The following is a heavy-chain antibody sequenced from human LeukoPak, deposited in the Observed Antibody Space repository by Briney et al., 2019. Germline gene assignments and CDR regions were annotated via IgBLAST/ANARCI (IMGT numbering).Heavy chain of an antibody. CDR1: AFTFSDYS. CDR3: AREDDSWGPNNLDL. CDR2: IDTSSSTM. J-gene: IGHJ3*01. D-gene: IGHD7-27*01. V-gene: IGHV3-48*02. Sequence: PGGSLRLSCAASAFTFSDYSMNWVRQAPGKGLEWISYIDTSSSTMYYADSVMGRFTISRDNAKESLYLQMNSLRDEDTAVYYCAREDDSWGPNNLDLWGQGTMVTDSS.